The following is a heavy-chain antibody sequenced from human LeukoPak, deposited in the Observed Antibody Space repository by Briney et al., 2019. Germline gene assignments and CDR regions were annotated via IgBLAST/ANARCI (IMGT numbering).Heavy chain of an antibody. V-gene: IGHV3-11*03. CDR2: ISTNTDFT. J-gene: IGHJ4*02. Sequence: PGGSLRLSCAASGFTFSDYSMTWSRRAPGKGLEWVSYISTNTDFTNYADSVRGRFTISRDNAKNSLFLQMNNLRAEDTAVYYCARGSPPGDWGQGTLVIVAS. CDR1: GFTFSDYS. CDR3: ARGSPPGD. D-gene: IGHD3-16*01.